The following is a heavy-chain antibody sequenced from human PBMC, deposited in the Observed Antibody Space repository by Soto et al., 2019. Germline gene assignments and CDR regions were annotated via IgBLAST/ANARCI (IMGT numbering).Heavy chain of an antibody. CDR1: GFTFSSYS. D-gene: IGHD2-2*01. J-gene: IGHJ4*02. CDR3: AKVRGSVPAADIDY. V-gene: IGHV3-48*01. CDR2: ISSSSSTI. Sequence: PGGSLRLSCAASGFTFSSYSMNWVRQAPGKGLEWVSYISSSSSTIYYADSVKGRFTISRDNAKNLLYLQMNSLRAEDTAVYYCAKVRGSVPAADIDYWGQGTLVTVSS.